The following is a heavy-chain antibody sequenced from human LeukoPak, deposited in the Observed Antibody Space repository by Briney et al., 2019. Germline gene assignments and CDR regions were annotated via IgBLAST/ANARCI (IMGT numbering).Heavy chain of an antibody. CDR2: MTDDGAIT. V-gene: IGHV3-23*01. Sequence: GETLRLSCAASGFTFSSYGMSWVRQAPGKGLEWVSAMTDDGAITYYADSVKGRFTISRDNSKNTLYLQMNSLRAEDTAVYYCARVLSGRGSLYSYYYYMDVWGKGTTVTISS. CDR1: GFTFSSYG. J-gene: IGHJ6*03. CDR3: ARVLSGRGSLYSYYYYMDV. D-gene: IGHD3-10*01.